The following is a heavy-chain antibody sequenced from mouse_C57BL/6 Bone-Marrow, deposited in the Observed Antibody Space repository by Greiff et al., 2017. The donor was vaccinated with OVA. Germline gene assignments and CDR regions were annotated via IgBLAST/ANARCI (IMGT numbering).Heavy chain of an antibody. Sequence: DVKLVESGGGLVKPGGSLKLSCAASGFTFSDYGMHWVRQAPEKGLEWVAYISSGSSTIYYADTVKGRFTISRDNAKNTLFLQMTSLRSEDTAMYYCARDYGSSWGYYAMDYWGQGTSVTVSS. V-gene: IGHV5-17*01. CDR3: ARDYGSSWGYYAMDY. CDR1: GFTFSDYG. D-gene: IGHD1-1*01. J-gene: IGHJ4*01. CDR2: ISSGSSTI.